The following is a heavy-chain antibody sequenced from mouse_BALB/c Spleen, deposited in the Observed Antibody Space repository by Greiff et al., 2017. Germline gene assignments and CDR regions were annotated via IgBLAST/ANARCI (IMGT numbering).Heavy chain of an antibody. J-gene: IGHJ2*01. D-gene: IGHD2-14*01. Sequence: LQQPGSELVRPGASVKLSCKASGYTFTSYWMHWVKQRHGQGLEWIGNIYPGSGSTNYDEKFKSKGTLTVDTSSSTAYMHLSSLTSEDSAVYYCTRSDYRYDFDYWGQGTTLTVSS. CDR2: IYPGSGST. V-gene: IGHV1S22*01. CDR3: TRSDYRYDFDY. CDR1: GYTFTSYW.